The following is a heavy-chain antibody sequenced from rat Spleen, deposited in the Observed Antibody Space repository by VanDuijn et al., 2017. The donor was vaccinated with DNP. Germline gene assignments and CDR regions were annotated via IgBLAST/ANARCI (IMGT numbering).Heavy chain of an antibody. CDR3: ARHPPGYNY. D-gene: IGHD1-4*01. V-gene: IGHV5-22*01. CDR1: GFTFSDYN. J-gene: IGHJ2*01. CDR2: ISYEGSGP. Sequence: EVLLVESGGGLVQSGRSLQLSCVASGFTFSDYNMAWVRQAPKKGLEWVPSISYEGSGPYYGDSVKGRFTISRDNAKSTLYLQMNSLRSEDTATYYCARHPPGYNYWGQGVMVTVSS.